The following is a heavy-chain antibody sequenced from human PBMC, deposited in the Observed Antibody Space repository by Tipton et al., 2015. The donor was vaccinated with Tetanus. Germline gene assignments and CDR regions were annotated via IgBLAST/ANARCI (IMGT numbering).Heavy chain of an antibody. CDR1: GGSIRSGGYY. Sequence: TLSLTCTVSGGSIRSGGYYWTWIRQHPERGLEWIGYIYYTGNTYYNPSLKSRVTISVDTSNNQFSLKLTSLTAADTAVYYCARGLPREPFYFDYWGQGKQVTVSS. CDR3: ARGLPREPFYFDY. J-gene: IGHJ4*02. CDR2: IYYTGNT. D-gene: IGHD1-26*01. V-gene: IGHV4-31*03.